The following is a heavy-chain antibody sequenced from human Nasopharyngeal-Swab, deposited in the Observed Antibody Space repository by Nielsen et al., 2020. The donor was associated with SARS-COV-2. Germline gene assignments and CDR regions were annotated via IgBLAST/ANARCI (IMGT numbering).Heavy chain of an antibody. V-gene: IGHV4-59*08. CDR3: ARGFDY. J-gene: IGHJ4*02. CDR2: SHYSGST. Sequence: SETLSLTCTVSGASISSYYWSWIRQTPGKGLEWVAYSHYSGSTNYNPSLKSRLTMSVNTSKRQLSLMLTSVTEADTAVYYCARGFDYWGQGTLVTVSS. CDR1: GASISSYY.